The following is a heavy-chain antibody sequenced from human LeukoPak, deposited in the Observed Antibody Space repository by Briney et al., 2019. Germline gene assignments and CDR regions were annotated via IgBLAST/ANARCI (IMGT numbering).Heavy chain of an antibody. CDR1: GYTFTSYD. D-gene: IGHD5-18*01. J-gene: IGHJ4*02. V-gene: IGHV1-8*01. CDR3: ARARGNSYVYVY. Sequence: ASVKVSCKASGYTFTSYDINWVRQATGQGLEWMGWMNPNSGNTGYAQKFQGRVTMTRNTSISTAYMELSSLRSEDTAVYYCARARGNSYVYVYWGQGPLVTVPS. CDR2: MNPNSGNT.